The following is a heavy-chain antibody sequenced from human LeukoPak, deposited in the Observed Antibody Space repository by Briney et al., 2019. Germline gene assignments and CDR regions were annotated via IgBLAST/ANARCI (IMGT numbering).Heavy chain of an antibody. D-gene: IGHD3-10*01. V-gene: IGHV4-39*07. CDR2: IYYSGST. CDR1: GGSVSRSPYY. Sequence: SETLSLTCTVSGGSVSRSPYYWGWIRQPPGKGLEWIGNIYYSGSTYYNPSLKSRVTISVDTSKNQFSLKVTSVTAADTAVYYCARWGLYGFIDYWGQGTLVTVSS. CDR3: ARWGLYGFIDY. J-gene: IGHJ4*02.